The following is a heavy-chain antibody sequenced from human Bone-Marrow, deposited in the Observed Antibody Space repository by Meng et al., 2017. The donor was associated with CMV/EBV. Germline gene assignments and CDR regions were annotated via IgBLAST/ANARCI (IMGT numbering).Heavy chain of an antibody. D-gene: IGHD4-11*01. J-gene: IGHJ2*01. V-gene: IGHV4-34*01. Sequence: GSLRLSCAVYGGSFSGYYWSWIRQPPGKGLEWIGEINHSGSTNYNPSLKSRVTISVDTSKNQFSLKLSSVTAADTAVYYCARDRGMTTKIFGYFDLWGRGTLVTVSS. CDR2: INHSGST. CDR3: ARDRGMTTKIFGYFDL. CDR1: GGSFSGYY.